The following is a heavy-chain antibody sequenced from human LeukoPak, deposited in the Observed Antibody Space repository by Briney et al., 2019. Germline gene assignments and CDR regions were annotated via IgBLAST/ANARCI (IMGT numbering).Heavy chain of an antibody. J-gene: IGHJ3*02. CDR1: GFIFNGYA. Sequence: GGSLRLSCEVSGFIFNGYAMTWVRQAPGKGLEWVSDISTSGDSTHYSDSVKGRFTISREDSKNTLYLQMNSLRAEDTAVYYCAKDRRHSDASGYYSHDGFDIWGQGTMVTVSS. CDR3: AKDRRHSDASGYYSHDGFDI. V-gene: IGHV3-23*01. D-gene: IGHD3-22*01. CDR2: ISTSGDST.